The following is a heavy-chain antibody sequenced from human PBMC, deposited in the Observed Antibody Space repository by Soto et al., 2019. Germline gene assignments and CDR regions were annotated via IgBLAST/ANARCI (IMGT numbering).Heavy chain of an antibody. CDR1: GFTFSSYG. Sequence: QVQLVESGGGVVQPGRSLRLSCAASGFTFSSYGMHWVRQAPGKGLEWVAVISYDGSNKYYADSVKGRFTISRDNSKNTLYLQMNSLRAEDTAVYYFAKAGIAARPYWYFDLWGRGTLVTVSS. D-gene: IGHD6-6*01. CDR3: AKAGIAARPYWYFDL. J-gene: IGHJ2*01. V-gene: IGHV3-30*18. CDR2: ISYDGSNK.